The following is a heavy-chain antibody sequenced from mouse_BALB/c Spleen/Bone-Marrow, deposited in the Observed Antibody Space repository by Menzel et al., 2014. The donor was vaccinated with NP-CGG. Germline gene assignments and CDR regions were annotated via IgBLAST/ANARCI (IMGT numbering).Heavy chain of an antibody. CDR2: IFPGDGDT. D-gene: IGHD2-3*01. CDR1: GYAFSSSW. CDR3: ARSDGYRAMDY. Sequence: VKLVESGPELVKPGASVKISCKASGYAFSSSWMNWVKQRPGQGLEWTGRIFPGDGDTYYNGKFKGKATLTADKSSSTAYMQLSSLTSVDSAVYFCARSDGYRAMDYWGQGTSVTVSS. V-gene: IGHV1-82*01. J-gene: IGHJ4*01.